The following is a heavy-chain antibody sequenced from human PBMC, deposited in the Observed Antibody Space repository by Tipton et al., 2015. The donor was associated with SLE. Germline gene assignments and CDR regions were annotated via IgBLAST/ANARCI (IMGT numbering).Heavy chain of an antibody. J-gene: IGHJ3*01. V-gene: IGHV3-30*04. CDR1: GFTFSSYA. Sequence: SLRLSCAASGFTFSSYAMHWVRQAPGKGLEWVAVISYDGSNKYYADSVKGRFTISRDNSKNTLYLQMNSLRAEDTAVYYCAREGVLLEAFEYWGQGTMVYVPS. CDR2: ISYDGSNK. D-gene: IGHD3-3*01. CDR3: AREGVLLEAFEY.